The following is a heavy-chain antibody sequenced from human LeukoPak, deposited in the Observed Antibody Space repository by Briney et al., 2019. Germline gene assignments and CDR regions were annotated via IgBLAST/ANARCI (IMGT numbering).Heavy chain of an antibody. CDR3: ARVIAFRGYMDV. D-gene: IGHD3-16*02. J-gene: IGHJ6*03. V-gene: IGHV3-23*01. CDR1: GFTFSNYA. Sequence: PGGSLRLSCAASGFTFSNYAMSWVRQAPGKGLEWVACISGSGGSTYYADSVKGRFTIPRDNSKNTPYLQMNSLRAKDTAVYYCARVIAFRGYMDVWGKGTTFTVSS. CDR2: ISGSGGST.